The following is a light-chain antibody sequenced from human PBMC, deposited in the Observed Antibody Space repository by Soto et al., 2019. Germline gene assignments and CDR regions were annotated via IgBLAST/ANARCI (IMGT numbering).Light chain of an antibody. CDR2: AAS. Sequence: DIQMTQSPSSLSASVGDRVIITCRASQTISRYLHWYQQKPGKAPKLLIYAASSLQSGVPSRFSGSGSGTDFTLTISSLQPEDFATYYCQQSYSTPLTFGGGTKVEIK. V-gene: IGKV1-39*01. J-gene: IGKJ4*01. CDR3: QQSYSTPLT. CDR1: QTISRY.